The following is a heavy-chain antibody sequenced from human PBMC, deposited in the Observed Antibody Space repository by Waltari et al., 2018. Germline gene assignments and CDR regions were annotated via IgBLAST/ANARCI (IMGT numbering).Heavy chain of an antibody. CDR2: IYYSGRP. J-gene: IGHJ4*02. Sequence: QVQLQESGPGLVKPSETLSLTCTVSGGSISSHYWSWIRQPPGKGLEWIGYIYYSGRPNYNPSLKSRVTISVDTSKNQFSLKLSSVTAADTAVYYCARGDGYSGYVLDYWGQGTLVTVSS. V-gene: IGHV4-59*11. CDR3: ARGDGYSGYVLDY. CDR1: GGSISSHY. D-gene: IGHD5-12*01.